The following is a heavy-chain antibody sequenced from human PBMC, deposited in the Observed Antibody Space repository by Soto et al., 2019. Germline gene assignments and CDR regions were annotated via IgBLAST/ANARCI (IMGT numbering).Heavy chain of an antibody. CDR1: GFTFSSYG. CDR3: AKEATYGHFDY. J-gene: IGHJ4*02. Sequence: QVQLVESGGGVVQPGRSLRLSCAVSGFTFSSYGMHWVRQAPGKGLEWVAVISYDGRNKYYADSVKGRCTISRDNSKTTLYLQMNSLGAEATAVYYCAKEATYGHFDYWGQGTLVTVSS. CDR2: ISYDGRNK. V-gene: IGHV3-30*18. D-gene: IGHD1-26*01.